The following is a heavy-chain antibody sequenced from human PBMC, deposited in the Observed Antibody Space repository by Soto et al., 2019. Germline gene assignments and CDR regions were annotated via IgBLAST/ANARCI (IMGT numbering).Heavy chain of an antibody. D-gene: IGHD3-22*01. CDR1: GFTFSSYS. V-gene: IGHV3-21*01. CDR3: ARVYYYDSSGFLI. J-gene: IGHJ4*02. CDR2: ISSTSDYI. Sequence: KSGGSLRLSCAASGFTFSSYSMNWVRQAPGKGLEWVSSISSTSDYIYYTDSVKGRFTISRDNAKNSLYLQMNSLRAEDSAVYYCARVYYYDSSGFLIWGQGTLVTVSS.